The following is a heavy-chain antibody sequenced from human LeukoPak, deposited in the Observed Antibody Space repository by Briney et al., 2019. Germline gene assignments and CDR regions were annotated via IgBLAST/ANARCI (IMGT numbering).Heavy chain of an antibody. V-gene: IGHV3-7*03. CDR1: GFTFSSYW. D-gene: IGHD3-22*01. CDR3: ASGMGGGYYSTSDYYYYMDV. CDR2: IKQDGSEK. Sequence: GGSLRLSCAASGFTFSSYWMSWVRQAPGKGLEWVANIKQDGSEKYYVDSVKGRFTISRDNAKNSLYLQMNSLRAEDTALYYCASGMGGGYYSTSDYYYYMDVWGKGTTVTVSS. J-gene: IGHJ6*03.